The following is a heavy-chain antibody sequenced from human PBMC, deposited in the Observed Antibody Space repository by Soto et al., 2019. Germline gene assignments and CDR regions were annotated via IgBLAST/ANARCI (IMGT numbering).Heavy chain of an antibody. J-gene: IGHJ4*02. D-gene: IGHD2-2*01. V-gene: IGHV4-59*06. CDR2: IYYSGST. Sequence: SETLSLTCTVSGGSISSYYWSWIRQPPGKGLEWIGYIYYSGSTYYNPSLKSRVTISVDTSKNQFSLKLSSVTAADTAVYYCASGSWVIVVVPAYTYFDYWGQGTLVTVSS. CDR1: GGSISSYY. CDR3: ASGSWVIVVVPAYTYFDY.